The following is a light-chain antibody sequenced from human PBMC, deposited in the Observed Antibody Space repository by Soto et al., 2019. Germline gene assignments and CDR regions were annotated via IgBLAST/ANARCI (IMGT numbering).Light chain of an antibody. V-gene: IGKV1-33*01. CDR2: DAS. CDR1: QDISNY. Sequence: DIQMTQSPSSLSASVGDRVTITCQASQDISNYLNLYQQKPGKAPKLLIYDASNLETGVPSRFSGSGSGTDFTFTISSLQPEDIATYYCQQYDNLPPLTFGPGTKVDIK. CDR3: QQYDNLPPLT. J-gene: IGKJ3*01.